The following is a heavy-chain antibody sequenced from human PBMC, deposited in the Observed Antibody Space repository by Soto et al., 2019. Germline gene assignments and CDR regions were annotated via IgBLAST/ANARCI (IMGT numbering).Heavy chain of an antibody. CDR2: IKQDGSEK. Sequence: EAQLVESGGGLVQPGGSLRLSCAASGFTFSSYWMSWVRQAPGKGLEWVANIKQDGSEKYYVDSVKGRFTISRDNAKNSLYLQMNSLRAEDTAVYYCAGDQGGSSWYGWFDPWGQGTLVTVSS. J-gene: IGHJ5*02. D-gene: IGHD6-13*01. CDR1: GFTFSSYW. CDR3: AGDQGGSSWYGWFDP. V-gene: IGHV3-7*04.